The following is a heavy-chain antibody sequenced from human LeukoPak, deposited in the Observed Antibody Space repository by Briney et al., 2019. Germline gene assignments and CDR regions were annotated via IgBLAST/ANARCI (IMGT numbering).Heavy chain of an antibody. CDR3: AKASGQSSYFEYNLLDY. CDR2: IRYDGSNK. V-gene: IGHV3-30*02. Sequence: PGGSLRLSCAASGFTFSSYGMHWVRQAPGKGLEWVAFIRYDGSNKYYADSVKGRFTISRDNSKNTLYLQMNSLRAEDTAVYYCAKASGQSSYFEYNLLDYWGQGTLVTVSS. J-gene: IGHJ4*02. CDR1: GFTFSSYG. D-gene: IGHD1-26*01.